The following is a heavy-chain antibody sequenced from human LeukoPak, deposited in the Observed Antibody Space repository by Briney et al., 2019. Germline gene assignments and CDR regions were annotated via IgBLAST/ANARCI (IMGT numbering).Heavy chain of an antibody. J-gene: IGHJ6*03. CDR3: ASQGSVGANYYYYYMDV. CDR2: INPKRGDT. D-gene: IGHD1-26*01. Sequence: GASVKVSCKASGYTFTGYYMHWVRQAPGQGLEWMGWINPKRGDTNYAQKFQGRVTMTRDTSISTAYMELSRLRSDDTAVYYCASQGSVGANYYYYYMDVWGKGTTVTISS. V-gene: IGHV1-2*02. CDR1: GYTFTGYY.